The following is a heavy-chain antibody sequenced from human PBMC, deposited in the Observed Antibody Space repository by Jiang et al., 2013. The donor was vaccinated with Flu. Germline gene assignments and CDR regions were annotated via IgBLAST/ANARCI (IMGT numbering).Heavy chain of an antibody. V-gene: IGHV3-23*01. CDR2: GST. D-gene: IGHD3-22*01. J-gene: IGHJ4*02. CDR3: AKDIPPYYYDSSGYPLDY. Sequence: GSTYYADSVKGRFTISRDNSKNTLYLQMNSLRAEDTAVYYCAKDIPPYYYDSSGYPLDYWGQGTLVTVSS.